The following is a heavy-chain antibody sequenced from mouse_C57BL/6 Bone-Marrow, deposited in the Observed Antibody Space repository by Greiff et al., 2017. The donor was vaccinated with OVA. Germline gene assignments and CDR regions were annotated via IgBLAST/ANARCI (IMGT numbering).Heavy chain of an antibody. CDR3: ARHYYGSSYY. CDR1: GFTFSSYG. D-gene: IGHD1-1*01. Sequence: EVKLMESGGDLVKPGGSLKLSCAASGFTFSSYGMSWVRQTPDKRLEWVATISSGGSYTYYPDSVKGRFTISRDNAKNTLYLQMSRLKSEDTAMYYCARHYYGSSYYWGQGTTLTVSS. J-gene: IGHJ2*01. CDR2: ISSGGSYT. V-gene: IGHV5-6*01.